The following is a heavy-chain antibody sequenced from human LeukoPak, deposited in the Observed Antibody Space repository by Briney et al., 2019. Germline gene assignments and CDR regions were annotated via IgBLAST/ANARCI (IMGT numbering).Heavy chain of an antibody. J-gene: IGHJ3*02. Sequence: GWSLRLSCAASVFTFDDYAMHWVREAPGKGLEGVSGMSWNRGSIVYADSVKGRFTISRDNAKNSLYLQMNRLRAEATALYYCAKALYPPRVTDTNAFDIWGQRTMVTVSS. V-gene: IGHV3-9*01. D-gene: IGHD5/OR15-5a*01. CDR1: VFTFDDYA. CDR3: AKALYPPRVTDTNAFDI. CDR2: MSWNRGSI.